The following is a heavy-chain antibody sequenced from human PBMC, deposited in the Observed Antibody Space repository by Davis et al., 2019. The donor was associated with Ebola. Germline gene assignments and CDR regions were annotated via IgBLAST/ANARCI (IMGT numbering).Heavy chain of an antibody. D-gene: IGHD5-18*01. CDR3: ARGYSYSLFDY. CDR1: GFTFSSYA. V-gene: IGHV3-23*01. Sequence: GESLKISCAASGFTFSSYAMSWVRQAPGKGLEWVSAISGSGGSTYYADSVKGRFTISRHNSKNTLYLQMNSLRAEDTAVYYCARGYSYSLFDYWGQGTLVTVSS. CDR2: ISGSGGST. J-gene: IGHJ4*02.